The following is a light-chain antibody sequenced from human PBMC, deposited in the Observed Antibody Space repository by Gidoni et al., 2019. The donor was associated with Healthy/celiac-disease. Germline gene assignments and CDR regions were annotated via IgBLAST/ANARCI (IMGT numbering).Light chain of an antibody. CDR3: QQYNNWPLT. CDR1: QSVGST. Sequence: EIVMTQSPATLSVSPGERATLSCRASQSVGSTLAWYQQKPGQAPRLLIYGASTRATGIPARFSGSGSATEFILTISSLQSADFAVYYCQQYNNWPLTFGGGTKVEIK. V-gene: IGKV3-15*01. CDR2: GAS. J-gene: IGKJ4*01.